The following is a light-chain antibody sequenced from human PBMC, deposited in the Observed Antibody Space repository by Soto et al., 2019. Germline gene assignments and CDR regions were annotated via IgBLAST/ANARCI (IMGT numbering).Light chain of an antibody. J-gene: IGKJ4*01. CDR1: QHICNY. Sequence: DIQMTQSPSSLSSSVGDRVTMTCQASQHICNYLNWYQQKPGKAPKLLIYDASNLQAGVPSRFSGSGSGTDFTLTISSLQPEDVATYYCQKYNNAPLTFGGGTKVDI. CDR2: DAS. CDR3: QKYNNAPLT. V-gene: IGKV1-27*01.